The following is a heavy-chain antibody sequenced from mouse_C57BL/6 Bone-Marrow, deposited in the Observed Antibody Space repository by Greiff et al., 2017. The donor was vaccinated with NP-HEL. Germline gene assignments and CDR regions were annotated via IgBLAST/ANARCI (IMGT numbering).Heavy chain of an antibody. J-gene: IGHJ4*01. CDR2: INSDGGST. V-gene: IGHV5-2*01. CDR3: ARRGITTVVAPYAMDY. D-gene: IGHD1-1*01. CDR1: EYEFPSHD. Sequence: EVQLVESGGGLVQPGESLKLSCESNEYEFPSHDMSWVRKTPEKRLELVAAINSDGGSTYYPDTMERRFIISRDNTKKTLYLQMSSLRSEDTALYYCARRGITTVVAPYAMDYWGQGTSVTVSS.